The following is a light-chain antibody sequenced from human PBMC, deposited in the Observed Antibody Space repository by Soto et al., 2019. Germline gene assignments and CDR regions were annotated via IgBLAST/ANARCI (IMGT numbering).Light chain of an antibody. CDR2: EVT. CDR1: SSDVGGYNY. V-gene: IGLV2-14*01. CDR3: SSYASITPYV. Sequence: QSALTQPASVSGSPGQSITISCTGTSSDVGGYNYVSWYQQHPGKAPKLIIYEVTNRPSGISNRFSGSKSRNTASLTISGLQAEDEAEYYCSSYASITPYVFGTGTKLTVL. J-gene: IGLJ1*01.